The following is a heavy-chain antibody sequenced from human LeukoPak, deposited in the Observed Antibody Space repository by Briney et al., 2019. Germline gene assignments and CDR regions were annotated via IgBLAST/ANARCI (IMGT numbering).Heavy chain of an antibody. CDR3: AKDGGLWVSAHWGDS. D-gene: IGHD7-27*01. V-gene: IGHV3-23*01. J-gene: IGHJ4*02. CDR2: ITTGDGNT. CDR1: GFTFSSYA. Sequence: GGSLRLSCAASGFTFSSYAMHWVRQAPGKGLKWVSTITTGDGNTYYADSVKGRFTVSRDDSKNTLYLQMNSLRAEDTAVYYCAKDGGLWVSAHWGDSWGRGTLVTVSS.